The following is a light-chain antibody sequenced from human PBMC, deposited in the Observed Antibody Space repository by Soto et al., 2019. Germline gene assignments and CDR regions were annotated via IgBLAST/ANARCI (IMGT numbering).Light chain of an antibody. V-gene: IGLV1-44*01. CDR1: SSNIVGNT. J-gene: IGLJ2*01. CDR2: MND. Sequence: QSVLTQPPSASGTPGQRVTISCSGGSSNIVGNTVNWYQQLPGTAPKLLIYMNDRRPSGVPDRFSGSKSGTSASLAISGLQSEDEADYYCAVWDDTLNGPVFGGGTQLTVL. CDR3: AVWDDTLNGPV.